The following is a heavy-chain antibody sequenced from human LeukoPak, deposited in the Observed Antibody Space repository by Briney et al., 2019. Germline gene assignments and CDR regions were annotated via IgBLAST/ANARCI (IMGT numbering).Heavy chain of an antibody. V-gene: IGHV3-53*01. CDR3: ARADSSKWWGLDP. J-gene: IGHJ5*02. Sequence: GGSLRLSCAASGFNISKTYLMWARQAPGKRLEWVSVTYAGGASWYGDFVEGRFTISRDNSKNTVHLQMSGLRGDDTAIYYCARADSSKWWGLDPWGQGTLVTVAS. CDR1: GFNISKTY. CDR2: TYAGGAS. D-gene: IGHD2-21*02.